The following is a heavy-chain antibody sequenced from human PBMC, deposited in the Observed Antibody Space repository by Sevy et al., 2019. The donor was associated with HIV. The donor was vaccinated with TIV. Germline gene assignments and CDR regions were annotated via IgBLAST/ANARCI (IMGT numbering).Heavy chain of an antibody. CDR3: ARETSSFGEAIYYGMDV. J-gene: IGHJ6*02. Sequence: GGSLRLSCAASGFTFSDYNMNWVRQAPGKGLEWVSSISSISNYIYYADSVKGRFTISRDSAKNSLYLQMNSLRAEDTAVYYCARETSSFGEAIYYGMDVWGQGTTVTVSS. D-gene: IGHD3-10*01. CDR2: ISSISNYI. CDR1: GFTFSDYN. V-gene: IGHV3-21*01.